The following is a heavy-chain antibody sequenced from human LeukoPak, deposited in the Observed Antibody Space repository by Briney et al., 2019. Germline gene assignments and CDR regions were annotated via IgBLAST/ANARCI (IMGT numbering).Heavy chain of an antibody. V-gene: IGHV4-39*01. CDR1: GGSIGSSTYY. CDR2: LHYSGST. J-gene: IGHJ6*02. D-gene: IGHD6-19*01. Sequence: SETLSLTCTVSGGSIGSSTYYWGWIRQPPGKGLEWIGSLHYSGSTYYNPSLKSRLTTSVDTTKNQFSLKLSSVTAADAAVYYCVRLSGGWYNAAMDVWGQGTTVIVSS. CDR3: VRLSGGWYNAAMDV.